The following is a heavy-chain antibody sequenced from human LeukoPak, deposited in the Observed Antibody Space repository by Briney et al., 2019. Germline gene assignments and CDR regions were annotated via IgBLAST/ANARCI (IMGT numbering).Heavy chain of an antibody. CDR3: AKFRAYYYYYYMDV. D-gene: IGHD3-10*01. CDR1: GFTFSSYG. Sequence: GGSLRLSCAASGFTFSSYGMHWVRQAPGKGLEWVAFIRYDGSNKYYADSVKGRFTISRDNSKNTLYLQMNSLRAEDTAVYYCAKFRAYYYYYYMDVWGKGTTVTVSS. J-gene: IGHJ6*03. CDR2: IRYDGSNK. V-gene: IGHV3-30*02.